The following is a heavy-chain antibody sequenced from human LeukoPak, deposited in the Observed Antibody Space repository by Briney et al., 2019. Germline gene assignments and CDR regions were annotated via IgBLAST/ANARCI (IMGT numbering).Heavy chain of an antibody. CDR3: ARRPDGTSHFDY. Sequence: KPSETLSLTCTVSGGSIRSYFWSWIRQPPGKGLEWIGYVYYSGSTNYNPSLKSRVTISVDTSKKQFPLPLSSVTAADTAVYYCARRPDGTSHFDYWGQGTLVTVSS. J-gene: IGHJ4*02. V-gene: IGHV4-59*08. D-gene: IGHD6-6*01. CDR2: VYYSGST. CDR1: GGSIRSYF.